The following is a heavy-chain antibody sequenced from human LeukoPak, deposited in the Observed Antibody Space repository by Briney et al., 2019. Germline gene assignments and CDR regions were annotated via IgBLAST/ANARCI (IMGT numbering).Heavy chain of an antibody. D-gene: IGHD6-6*01. J-gene: IGHJ6*02. CDR3: ARQLEHHDSSSSGYYYGMDV. CDR1: GYSFTSYW. V-gene: IGHV5-51*01. Sequence: PGESLKISCKASGYSFTSYWIGWVRQMPGKGLEWMGIIYPGDSDTRYSPSFQGQVTISADKSISTAYLQWSSLKASDTAMYYCARQLEHHDSSSSGYYYGMDVWGQGTTVTVSS. CDR2: IYPGDSDT.